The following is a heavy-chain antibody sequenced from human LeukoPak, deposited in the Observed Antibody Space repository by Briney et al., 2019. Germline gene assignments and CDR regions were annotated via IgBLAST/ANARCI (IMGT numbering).Heavy chain of an antibody. CDR1: GFTFNNYN. V-gene: IGHV3-21*01. J-gene: IGHJ6*03. CDR3: ARNKLGISEKYMDV. Sequence: GGSLRLSCAASGFTFNNYNMNWVRQAPGKGLEWVSSISDSSSYIYYADSVKGRFTISRDNAKNSLYLQMNSLRAEDTAVYYCARNKLGISEKYMDVWGKGTTVTISS. CDR2: ISDSSSYI. D-gene: IGHD7-27*01.